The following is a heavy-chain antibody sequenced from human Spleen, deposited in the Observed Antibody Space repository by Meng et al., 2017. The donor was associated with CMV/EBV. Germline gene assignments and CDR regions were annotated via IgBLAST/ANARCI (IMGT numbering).Heavy chain of an antibody. D-gene: IGHD2-2*01. Sequence: GGSLKISCVASGFSFSDYEMNWVRQAPGQGLEWISYISGSGGTKYYADSVKGRFTISRDDAKNSLYLQMSSLRADDTAVYYCAKGGPAAPDPRYFQHWGQGTLVTVSS. J-gene: IGHJ1*01. CDR2: ISGSGGTK. CDR3: AKGGPAAPDPRYFQH. V-gene: IGHV3-48*03. CDR1: GFSFSDYE.